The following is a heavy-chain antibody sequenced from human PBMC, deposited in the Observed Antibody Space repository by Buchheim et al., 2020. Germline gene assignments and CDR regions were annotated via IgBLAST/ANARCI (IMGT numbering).Heavy chain of an antibody. CDR1: GFTFSDYY. V-gene: IGHV3-11*01. D-gene: IGHD3-3*01. CDR3: ARVGRPTYYDFWSAQPTSHNWFDP. Sequence: QVQLVESGGGLVKPGGSLRLSCAASGFTFSDYYMSWIRQAPGKGLEWVSYISSSGSTIYYADSVKGRFTISRDHAKNSLYLQMNSLRAEDTAVYYCARVGRPTYYDFWSAQPTSHNWFDPWGQGTL. CDR2: ISSSGSTI. J-gene: IGHJ5*02.